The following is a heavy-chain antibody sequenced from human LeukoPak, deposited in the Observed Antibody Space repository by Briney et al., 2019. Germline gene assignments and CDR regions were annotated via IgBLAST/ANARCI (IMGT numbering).Heavy chain of an antibody. CDR2: INPSGGST. V-gene: IGHV1-46*01. J-gene: IGHJ4*02. CDR3: AREGSSWPFDY. CDR1: GYTFTSYY. D-gene: IGHD6-13*01. Sequence: ASVKVSCKASGYTFTSYYMHWVRQAPGQGREWMGIINPSGGSTSYAQKFQGRVTMTGDMSTSTVYMELSSLRSEDTAVYYCAREGSSWPFDYWGQGTLVTVSS.